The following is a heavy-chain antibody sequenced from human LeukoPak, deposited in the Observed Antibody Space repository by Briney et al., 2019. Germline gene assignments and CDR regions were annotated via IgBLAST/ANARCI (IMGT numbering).Heavy chain of an antibody. J-gene: IGHJ4*02. CDR1: GFTFDDYT. CDR2: ISWNSAYI. D-gene: IGHD1-1*01. CDR3: VKYDKQLGTFDH. V-gene: IGHV3-9*01. Sequence: GRSLRLSCAASGFTFDDYTLPWVRQGPGKGLEWVSSISWNSAYIYYADSVRGRFTISRDNAKNSLYLQMNSLRAEDTAFYYCVKYDKQLGTFDHWGQGTLVTVSS.